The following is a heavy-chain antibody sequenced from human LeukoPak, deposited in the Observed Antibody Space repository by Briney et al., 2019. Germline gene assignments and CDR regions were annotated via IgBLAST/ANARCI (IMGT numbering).Heavy chain of an antibody. Sequence: SETLSLTCTDSGGSISSSSYFWGWIRQPPGKGLEWIGSIYYSGDTYYNPSLKSRVTISVDTSKNQFSLKLSSVTAADTAVYYCARDQVSDCSGGSCYFDYWGQGTLVTVSS. J-gene: IGHJ4*02. CDR3: ARDQVSDCSGGSCYFDY. CDR1: GGSISSSSYF. V-gene: IGHV4-39*07. D-gene: IGHD2-15*01. CDR2: IYYSGDT.